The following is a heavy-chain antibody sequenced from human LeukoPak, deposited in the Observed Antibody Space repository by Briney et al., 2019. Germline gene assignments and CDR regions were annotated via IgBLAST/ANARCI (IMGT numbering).Heavy chain of an antibody. CDR1: GFTFSSYA. CDR2: TSGIGVST. Sequence: GGSLRLSCAASGFTFSSYAMSWVRQAPGKGLEGVSSTSGIGVSTYYADSLKGRFTISRDNSKNTLYLQMNNLRAEDTAVYYCATNSASGSYSMAFFDYWGQGTLVTVSS. V-gene: IGHV3-23*01. CDR3: ATNSASGSYSMAFFDY. D-gene: IGHD3-10*01. J-gene: IGHJ4*02.